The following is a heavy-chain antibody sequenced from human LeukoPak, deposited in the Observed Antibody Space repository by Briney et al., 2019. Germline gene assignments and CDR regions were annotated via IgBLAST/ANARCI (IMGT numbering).Heavy chain of an antibody. J-gene: IGHJ4*02. CDR1: GFTFSSYS. V-gene: IGHV3-21*01. CDR2: ISNSSSYI. Sequence: GGSLRLSCAASGFTFSSYSMNWVRQAPGKGLEWVSSISNSSSYIYYADSVKGRFTISRDNAKNSLYLQMNSLRAEDTAVYYCARAWRGYFDYWGQGTLVTASS. CDR3: ARAWRGYFDY.